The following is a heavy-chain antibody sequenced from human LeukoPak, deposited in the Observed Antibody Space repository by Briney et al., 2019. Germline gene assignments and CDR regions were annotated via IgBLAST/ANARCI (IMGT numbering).Heavy chain of an antibody. D-gene: IGHD3-16*01. Sequence: SEALSLTCTVSGGSISSYYWSWIRQPPGKGLEWIGYIYYSGSTNYNPSLKSRVTIPVDTSKNQFSLKLSSVTAADTAVYYCARREKYVYANGVSVWFDPWGQGTLVTVSS. CDR2: IYYSGST. V-gene: IGHV4-59*08. J-gene: IGHJ5*02. CDR3: ARREKYVYANGVSVWFDP. CDR1: GGSISSYY.